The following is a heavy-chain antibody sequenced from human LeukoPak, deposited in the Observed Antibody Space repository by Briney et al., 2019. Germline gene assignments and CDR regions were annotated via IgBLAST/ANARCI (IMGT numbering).Heavy chain of an antibody. CDR2: ISGSGDST. J-gene: IGHJ5*02. Sequence: GGSLRLSCAASGFTFSSYAMTWVRQAPGKGLEWVSVISGSGDSTYYADSVKGRFTISRDNSKNTMFLQVNSLRAEDTAVYYCAVYGYSYSPTNNWFDPWGQGTLVTVSS. CDR1: GFTFSSYA. V-gene: IGHV3-23*01. D-gene: IGHD5-18*01. CDR3: AVYGYSYSPTNNWFDP.